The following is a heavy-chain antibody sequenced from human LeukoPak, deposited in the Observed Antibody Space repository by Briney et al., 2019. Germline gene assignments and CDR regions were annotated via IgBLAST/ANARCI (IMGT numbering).Heavy chain of an antibody. D-gene: IGHD5-12*01. Sequence: GASVKVSCKASGGTFSSYAISWVRQAPGQGLEWMGWISAYNGNTNYAQKLQGRVTMTTDTSTSTAYMELRSLRSDDTAVYYCARIQNGYDFDYWGQGTLVTVSS. CDR3: ARIQNGYDFDY. CDR1: GGTFSSYA. V-gene: IGHV1-18*01. CDR2: ISAYNGNT. J-gene: IGHJ4*02.